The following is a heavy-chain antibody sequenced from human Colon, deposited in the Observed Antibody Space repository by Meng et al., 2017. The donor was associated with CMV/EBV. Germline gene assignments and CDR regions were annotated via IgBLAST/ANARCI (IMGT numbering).Heavy chain of an antibody. CDR1: GYTFTGYY. J-gene: IGHJ4*02. CDR2: INPNSGGT. V-gene: IGHV1-2*02. D-gene: IGHD3-10*01. CDR3: ARDKGFLGGTFDY. Sequence: ASVKVSCKASGYTFTGYYMHWVRQAPGQGLEWMGWINPNSGGTHYAQNFQGRVTMTRDTSINTAHLDLSGLRSDDTAVYYCARDKGFLGGTFDYWGQGTLVTVSS.